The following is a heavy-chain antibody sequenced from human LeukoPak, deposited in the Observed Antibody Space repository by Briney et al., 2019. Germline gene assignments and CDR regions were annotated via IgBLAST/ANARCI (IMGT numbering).Heavy chain of an antibody. CDR3: ARGYSNTVTTLTYLLAAYYYYYGMDV. Sequence: VSVKVSCKASGGTFSSYAINWVRQATGQGLEWMGWMNPNSGNTGYAQKFQGRVTMTRNTSISTAYMELSSLRSEDTAVYYCARGYSNTVTTLTYLLAAYYYYYGMDVWGQGTTVTVSS. CDR1: GGTFSSYA. CDR2: MNPNSGNT. V-gene: IGHV1-8*02. J-gene: IGHJ6*02. D-gene: IGHD4-17*01.